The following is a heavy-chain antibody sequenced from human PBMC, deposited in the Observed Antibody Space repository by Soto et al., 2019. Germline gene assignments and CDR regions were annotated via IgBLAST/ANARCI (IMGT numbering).Heavy chain of an antibody. J-gene: IGHJ4*02. CDR1: GGTFSSYV. V-gene: IGHV1-69*13. D-gene: IGHD1-26*01. CDR2: GIPISGQT. Sequence: SVKVSCKASGGTFSSYVISWLRQAPGQGLEWMGGGIPISGQTYYAQTFQGRVTITADDSTRTAYMELRSLTSDDTAVYFCARIGGVGAPPGADFWGQGTLVTVSS. CDR3: ARIGGVGAPPGADF.